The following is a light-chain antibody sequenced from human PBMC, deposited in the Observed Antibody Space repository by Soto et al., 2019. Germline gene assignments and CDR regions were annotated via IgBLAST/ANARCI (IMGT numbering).Light chain of an antibody. CDR3: QQFNNWPQT. CDR1: QSVNQK. V-gene: IGKV3-15*01. CDR2: VAS. J-gene: IGKJ2*01. Sequence: EIVLTQSPATLSVSPGARATLSCRASQSVNQKLGWYQQKPGQAPRLLIYVASYRATGIPARFSGSGSGTEYTLTISNLQAEDFAVYYWQQFNNWPQTLGQGTWLEIK.